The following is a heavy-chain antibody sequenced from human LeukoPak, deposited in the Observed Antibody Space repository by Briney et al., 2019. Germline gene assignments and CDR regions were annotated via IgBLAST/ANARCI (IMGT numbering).Heavy chain of an antibody. CDR2: INPNSGGT. D-gene: IGHD2-15*01. CDR1: GYTFSGYY. Sequence: ASVKVSCKASGYTFSGYYMHWVRQAPAQGLEWMGWINPNSGGTNYAQKFQGRVTMTRDTSISTAYMDLSRLTSDDTAVYYCARGGTICSGGDCYLNWVDPWGQGTLVTVSS. J-gene: IGHJ5*02. V-gene: IGHV1-2*02. CDR3: ARGGTICSGGDCYLNWVDP.